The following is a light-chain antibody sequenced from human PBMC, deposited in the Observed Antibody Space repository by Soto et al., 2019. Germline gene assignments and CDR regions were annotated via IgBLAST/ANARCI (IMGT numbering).Light chain of an antibody. CDR2: RNN. CDR3: AAWDDSLSGPWV. J-gene: IGLJ3*02. CDR1: SSNIGSNY. V-gene: IGLV1-47*01. Sequence: QAVVTQPPSASGTPGQRFTISCSGSSSNIGSNYVYWYQQLPGTAPKLLIYRNNQRPSGVPDRFSGSKSGTSASLAISGLRSDDEADYYCAAWDDSLSGPWVFGGGTKLTVL.